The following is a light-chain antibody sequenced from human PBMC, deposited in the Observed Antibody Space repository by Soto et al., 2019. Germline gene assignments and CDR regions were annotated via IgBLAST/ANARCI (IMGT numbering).Light chain of an antibody. V-gene: IGKV3-15*01. CDR1: QGVTTN. J-gene: IGKJ5*01. Sequence: EIVMTQSPGTLSVSPGERATLSCRAGQGVTTNFAWYQQKSGQSPRLLIYDVSIRATGVPLRFSGSGSGTEFTLTISSLQSEDFAVYYCQQYNNWPPITFGQGTRLEIK. CDR3: QQYNNWPPIT. CDR2: DVS.